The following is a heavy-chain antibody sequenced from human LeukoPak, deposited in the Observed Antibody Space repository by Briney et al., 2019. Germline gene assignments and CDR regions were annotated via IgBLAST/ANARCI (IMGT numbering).Heavy chain of an antibody. D-gene: IGHD3-10*01. CDR1: GGSISSGGYY. CDR3: AKSGAWFGDDLYYFDY. J-gene: IGHJ4*02. CDR2: IYYSGST. Sequence: SQTLSLTCTVSGGSISSGGYYWSWIRQHPGKGLEWIGYIYYSGSTYYNPSLKSRVTISVDTSKNQFSLKLSSVTAEDTAVYYCAKSGAWFGDDLYYFDYWGQGTLVTVSS. V-gene: IGHV4-31*03.